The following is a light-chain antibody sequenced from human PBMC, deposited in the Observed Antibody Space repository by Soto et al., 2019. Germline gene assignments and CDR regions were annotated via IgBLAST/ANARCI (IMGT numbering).Light chain of an antibody. J-gene: IGKJ1*01. CDR1: QSISSW. Sequence: DIQMTQSPSTLSASVGDRVTLTCRASQSISSWLAWYQQKPGQAPKFLIYDASSLESGVPARFSGSGSGTEFTLTISSLQPDDFATYYCQQYHRYSWTFGQGTKVEIK. CDR2: DAS. CDR3: QQYHRYSWT. V-gene: IGKV1-5*01.